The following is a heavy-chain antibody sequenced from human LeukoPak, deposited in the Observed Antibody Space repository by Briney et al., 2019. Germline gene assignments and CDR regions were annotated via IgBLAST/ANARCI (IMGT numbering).Heavy chain of an antibody. J-gene: IGHJ5*02. D-gene: IGHD6-19*01. CDR3: ARRTRAVAGNNWFDP. CDR2: INHSGST. Sequence: SETLSLTCAVYGGSFSGYYWSWIRQPPGKGLEGIGQINHSGSTNYNPSLKSRVTISVDTSKNQFSLKLSSVTAADTAVYYCARRTRAVAGNNWFDPWGQGTLVTVSS. V-gene: IGHV4-34*01. CDR1: GGSFSGYY.